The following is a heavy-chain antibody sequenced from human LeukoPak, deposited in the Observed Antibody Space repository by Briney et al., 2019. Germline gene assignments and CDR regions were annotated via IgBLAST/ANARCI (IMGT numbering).Heavy chain of an antibody. CDR2: INSDGSWT. J-gene: IGHJ4*02. V-gene: IGHV3-74*01. CDR3: VSFYETY. D-gene: IGHD2-2*01. Sequence: GGSLRLSCAASGFTFSNYWMHWVRQAPGKGLVWVSHINSDGSWTTYVDSVKGRFTISKDNAKNMVYLQMNNLRAEDTAVYYCVSFYETYWGRGTLVTVSS. CDR1: GFTFSNYW.